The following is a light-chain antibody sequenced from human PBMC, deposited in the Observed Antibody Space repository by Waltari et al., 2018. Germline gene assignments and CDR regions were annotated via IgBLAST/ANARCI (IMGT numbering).Light chain of an antibody. CDR1: QSVGKY. V-gene: IGKV3-20*01. Sequence: EIVLTQSPGNLSLSPGERATLSCRASQSVGKYLAWYQQKPGQAPRLLIYDASTRATGIPDRFSGSGSGTDFSLTISRLEPEDFAVYYCQKYVSLPATFGQGTNVEIK. CDR2: DAS. J-gene: IGKJ1*01. CDR3: QKYVSLPAT.